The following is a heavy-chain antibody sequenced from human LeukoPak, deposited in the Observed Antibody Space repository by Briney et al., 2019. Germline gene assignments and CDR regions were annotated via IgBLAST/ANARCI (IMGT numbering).Heavy chain of an antibody. V-gene: IGHV3-9*03. Sequence: GGSLRLSCAASGFTFDDYAMHWVRQAPGKGLEWVSGISWNSGSIGYADSVEGRFTISRDNAKNSLYLQMNSLRAEDMALYYCAKGGYYYDSSGHAFDIWGQGTMVTVSS. CDR1: GFTFDDYA. CDR3: AKGGYYYDSSGHAFDI. J-gene: IGHJ3*02. CDR2: ISWNSGSI. D-gene: IGHD3-22*01.